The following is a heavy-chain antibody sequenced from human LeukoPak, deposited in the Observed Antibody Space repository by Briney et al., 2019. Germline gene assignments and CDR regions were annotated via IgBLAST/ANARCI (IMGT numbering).Heavy chain of an antibody. V-gene: IGHV3-33*01. J-gene: IGHJ4*02. CDR3: AREREAINFVY. Sequence: GGSLRLSCAASGFTFSSYGMHWVRQAPGKGLEWVAVIWYDGSNRYYADSVKGRFTISRDNSKNTLYLQMNSLRAEDTAVYYCAREREAINFVYWGQGTLVTVSS. CDR2: IWYDGSNR. CDR1: GFTFSSYG.